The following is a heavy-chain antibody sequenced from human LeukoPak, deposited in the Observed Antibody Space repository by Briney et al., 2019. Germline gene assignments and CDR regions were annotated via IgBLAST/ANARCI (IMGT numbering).Heavy chain of an antibody. V-gene: IGHV3-53*01. CDR3: AGSFGDVKNF. CDR1: GFTVSSNS. CDR2: IYSDNT. Sequence: PGGSLRLSCTVSGFTVSSNSMSWVRQAPGKGLEWVSFIYSDNTHYSDSVKGRFTISRDNSKNTLYLQMNSLRAEDTAVYYCAGSFGDVKNFWGQGTLVTVSS. D-gene: IGHD3-10*01. J-gene: IGHJ4*01.